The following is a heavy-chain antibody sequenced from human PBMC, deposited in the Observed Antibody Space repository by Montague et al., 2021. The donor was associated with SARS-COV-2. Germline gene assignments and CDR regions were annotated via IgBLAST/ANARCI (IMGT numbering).Heavy chain of an antibody. CDR2: ISSSISYI. J-gene: IGHJ4*02. V-gene: IGHV3-21*01. CDR1: GFTFSSYS. D-gene: IGHD6-19*01. CDR3: ARDRDSSGWFDY. Sequence: SLRLSCAASGFTFSSYSMNWVRQAPGKGLEWVSSISSSISYIYXXXSXKGRFTISRDNAKNSLYLQLNSLRAEATAVSYCARDRDSSGWFDYWGQGTLVTVSS.